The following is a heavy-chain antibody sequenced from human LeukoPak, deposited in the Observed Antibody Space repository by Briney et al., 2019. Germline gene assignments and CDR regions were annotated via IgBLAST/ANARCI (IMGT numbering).Heavy chain of an antibody. J-gene: IGHJ4*02. CDR3: AKTSIVGAT. CDR2: ISYDGSNK. CDR1: GFTFSSYG. Sequence: GRSLRLSCAASGFTFSSYGMHWVRQAPGKGLEWVAVISYDGSNKYYADSVKGRFTISRDNSKNTPYLQMNSLRAEDTAVYYCAKTSIVGATWGQGTLVTVSS. V-gene: IGHV3-30*18. D-gene: IGHD1-26*01.